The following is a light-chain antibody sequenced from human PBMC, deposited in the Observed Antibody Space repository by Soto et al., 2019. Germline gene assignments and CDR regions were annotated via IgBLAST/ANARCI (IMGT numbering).Light chain of an antibody. CDR2: DAT. V-gene: IGKV3-11*01. J-gene: IGKJ3*01. Sequence: EIVLTQSPATLSLSPGERATLSCRASQSVSSDLAWYQQKPGRAPTLLIYDATNRATGLPARFSGSGSGTDFTLTISSLEPEDFAVYYCQQRRKWPPLFTFGPGTKVDIK. CDR1: QSVSSD. CDR3: QQRRKWPPLFT.